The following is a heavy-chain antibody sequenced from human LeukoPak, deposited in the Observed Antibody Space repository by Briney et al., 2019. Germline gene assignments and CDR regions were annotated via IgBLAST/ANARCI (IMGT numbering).Heavy chain of an antibody. CDR2: IYYSGNT. J-gene: IGHJ3*02. CDR1: GVSISSSNSY. Sequence: PSETLSLTCTVSGVSISSSNSYWGWIRQPPGKGLEWIGSIYYSGNTYYNASLKSQVSISIDTSKNQFSLRLTSVTAADTAVYYCARLRVQRGIVVVGSAFDIWGQGTMVTVSS. CDR3: ARLRVQRGIVVVGSAFDI. D-gene: IGHD3-22*01. V-gene: IGHV4-39*01.